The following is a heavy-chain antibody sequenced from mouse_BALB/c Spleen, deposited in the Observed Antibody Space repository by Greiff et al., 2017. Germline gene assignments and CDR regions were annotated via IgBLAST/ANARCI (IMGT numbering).Heavy chain of an antibody. J-gene: IGHJ4*01. D-gene: IGHD2-4*01. CDR3: ARSGRIYYDYDEGGYAMDY. CDR1: GYSFTGYT. V-gene: IGHV1-18*01. CDR2: INPYNGGT. Sequence: EVKLQESGPELVKPGASMKISCKASGYSFTGYTMNWVKQSHGKNLEWIGLINPYNGGTSYNQKFKGKATLTVDKSSSTAYMELLSLTSEDSAVYYCARSGRIYYDYDEGGYAMDYWGQGTSVTVSS.